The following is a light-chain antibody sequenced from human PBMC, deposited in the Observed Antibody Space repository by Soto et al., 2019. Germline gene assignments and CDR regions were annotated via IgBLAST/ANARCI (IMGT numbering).Light chain of an antibody. V-gene: IGKV1-39*01. CDR2: GAS. CDR1: QNIDIF. J-gene: IGKJ4*01. Sequence: DIQMTQSPTSLSASGGDRVTNSCRASQNIDIFLNWYHQKPGRAPNLLIYGASTLQNGVPSRFSGSGSGTDFSLTISSLQPEDFGTYYCQQSYSAPPLTFGAGTKVDI. CDR3: QQSYSAPPLT.